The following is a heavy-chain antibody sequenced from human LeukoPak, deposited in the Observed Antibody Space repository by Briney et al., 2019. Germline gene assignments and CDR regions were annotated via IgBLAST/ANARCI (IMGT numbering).Heavy chain of an antibody. V-gene: IGHV1-69*13. CDR1: VGTFSSYA. CDR3: AAWGGSGPLQPHWYFDL. D-gene: IGHD3-10*01. J-gene: IGHJ2*01. Sequence: SVKVSCKASVGTFSSYAISWVRQAPGQGLEWMGGIIPIFGTANYAQKCQGRVTITADESTSTAYMELSSLRSVDTAAYYCAAWGGSGPLQPHWYFDLWGRGTLVTVSS. CDR2: IIPIFGTA.